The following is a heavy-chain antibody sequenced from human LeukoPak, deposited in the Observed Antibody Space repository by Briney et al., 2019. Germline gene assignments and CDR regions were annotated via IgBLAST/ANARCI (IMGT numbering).Heavy chain of an antibody. D-gene: IGHD2-8*01. J-gene: IGHJ4*02. CDR1: GYTFTGYY. V-gene: IGHV1-2*06. CDR2: INPKSGGI. Sequence: ASVKVSCKASGYTFTGYYMHWVRQAPGQGLEWMERINPKSGGINYAQKFQGRVTMTRDTSISTVYMELSRLRSDDTAVYYCARSPNGLWNFDYWGQGTLVTVSS. CDR3: ARSPNGLWNFDY.